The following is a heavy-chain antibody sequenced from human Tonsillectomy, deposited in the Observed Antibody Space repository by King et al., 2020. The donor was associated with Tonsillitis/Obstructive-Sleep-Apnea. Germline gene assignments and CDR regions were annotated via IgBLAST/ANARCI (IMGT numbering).Heavy chain of an antibody. CDR2: ISSDGSNK. V-gene: IGHV3-30*18. D-gene: IGHD5-18*01. CDR1: RFTFSNYG. Sequence: VQLVESGGGVVQPGRSLRLSCAASRFTFSNYGIHWVRQAPGKGLEWVALISSDGSNKDYADSVKGRFTISRDSSKNTLYLQMNSLRAEDTAMYYCAKAGGYTFGPFDYWGRGTLVTVAS. J-gene: IGHJ4*02. CDR3: AKAGGYTFGPFDY.